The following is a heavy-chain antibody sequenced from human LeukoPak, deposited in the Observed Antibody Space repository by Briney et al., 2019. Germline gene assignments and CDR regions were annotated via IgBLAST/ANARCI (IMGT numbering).Heavy chain of an antibody. D-gene: IGHD3-3*01. CDR1: GGSFSGYY. CDR2: INHSGST. Sequence: SETLSLTCAVYGGSFSGYYWSWIRQPPGKGLEWIGEINHSGSTNYNPSLKSRVTISVDTSKNQFSLKLSSVTAADTAVYYCARAKWSGNHIDYWGQGTLVTVSS. J-gene: IGHJ4*02. V-gene: IGHV4-34*01. CDR3: ARAKWSGNHIDY.